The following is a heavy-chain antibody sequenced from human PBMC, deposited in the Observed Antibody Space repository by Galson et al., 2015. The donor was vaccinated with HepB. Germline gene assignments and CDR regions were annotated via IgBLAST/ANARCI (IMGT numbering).Heavy chain of an antibody. CDR3: ARGEFVWFNFDY. J-gene: IGHJ4*02. Sequence: SVKVSCKASGYTFTSYAMHWVRQAPGQRLEWMGWINAGNGNTKYSQKFQGRVTITRDTSASTAYMELSSLRSEDTAVYYCARGEFVWFNFDYWGQGTLVTVSS. CDR1: GYTFTSYA. CDR2: INAGNGNT. D-gene: IGHD3-10*01. V-gene: IGHV1-3*01.